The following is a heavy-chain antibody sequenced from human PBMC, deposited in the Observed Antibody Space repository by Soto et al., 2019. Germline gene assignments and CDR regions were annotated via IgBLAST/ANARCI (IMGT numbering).Heavy chain of an antibody. CDR3: ARDYDSSGYNL. J-gene: IGHJ5*02. Sequence: SETMSLTCTVSGGSISSGDYYWSWIRQPPGKGLEWIGYIYYSGSTYYNPSLKSRVTISVDTSKNQFSLKLSSVTAADTAVYYCARDYDSSGYNLWGQGTLVTVSS. V-gene: IGHV4-30-4*01. CDR1: GGSISSGDYY. D-gene: IGHD3-22*01. CDR2: IYYSGST.